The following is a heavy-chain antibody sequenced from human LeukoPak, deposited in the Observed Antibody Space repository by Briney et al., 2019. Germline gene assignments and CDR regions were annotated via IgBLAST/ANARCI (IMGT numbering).Heavy chain of an antibody. CDR2: ISSSGSTI. CDR3: ASTVVAARSLDY. CDR1: GFTFSDYY. D-gene: IGHD2-15*01. Sequence: GGSLRLSCAASGFTFSDYYMSWIRQAPGKGLEWVSYISSSGSTIYYADSVKGRFTISRDNAKNSLYLQMNSLRAEDTAVYYCASTVVAARSLDYWGQGTLVTVSS. J-gene: IGHJ4*02. V-gene: IGHV3-11*01.